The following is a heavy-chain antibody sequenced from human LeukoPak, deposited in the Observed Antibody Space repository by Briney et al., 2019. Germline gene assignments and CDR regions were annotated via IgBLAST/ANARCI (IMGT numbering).Heavy chain of an antibody. D-gene: IGHD2-2*01. Sequence: SETLSLTCSVSGVSISSSSYYWGWIRQPPGKGLEWIGSTYYSGSTFDNPTLKSRVTISVDTSKNQFSLRLSSVTATDTAVYYCARHVSTSWPPGCFDPWGQGTLVTVSS. J-gene: IGHJ5*02. CDR1: GVSISSSSYY. CDR2: TYYSGST. CDR3: ARHVSTSWPPGCFDP. V-gene: IGHV4-39*01.